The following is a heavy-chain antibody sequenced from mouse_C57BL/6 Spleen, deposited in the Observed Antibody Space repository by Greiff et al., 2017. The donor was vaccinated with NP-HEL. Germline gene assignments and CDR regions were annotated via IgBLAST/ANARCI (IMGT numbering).Heavy chain of an antibody. CDR1: GFNIKDDY. CDR3: TTPYYYGTSFAY. V-gene: IGHV14-4*01. D-gene: IGHD1-1*01. Sequence: VQLQQSGAELVRPGASVKLSCTASGFNIKDDYMHWVKQRPEQGLEWIGWIDPENGDTEYASKFQGKATITADTSSNTAYLQLSSLTSEDTAVYYCTTPYYYGTSFAYWGQGTLVTVSA. CDR2: IDPENGDT. J-gene: IGHJ3*01.